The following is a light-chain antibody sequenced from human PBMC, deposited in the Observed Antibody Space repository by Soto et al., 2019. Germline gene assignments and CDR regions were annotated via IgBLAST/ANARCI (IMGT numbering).Light chain of an antibody. CDR1: QSVSTF. V-gene: IGKV3-11*01. CDR3: QQRSNWPPIT. CDR2: DAS. Sequence: EIVLTQSPATLSLSPGERATLSCRTSQSVSTFLAWYQHKPGQAPRLLIHDASSRATGVPPRFSGSGSGTDFTLTISSLEPEDAAVYYCQQRSNWPPITFGQGTRLEIK. J-gene: IGKJ5*01.